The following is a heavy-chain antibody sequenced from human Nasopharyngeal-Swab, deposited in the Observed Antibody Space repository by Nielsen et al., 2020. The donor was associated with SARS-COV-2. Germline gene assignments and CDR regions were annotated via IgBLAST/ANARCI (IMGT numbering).Heavy chain of an antibody. D-gene: IGHD4-17*01. CDR2: INAGNDNT. Sequence: ASVKVSCKASGYSFTSYAMHWVRQAPGQRLEWMGWINAGNDNTRYSPKFQGRLTITRDTSASTAYMELSSLRSEDTAVYYCASSDPNYGDHAYYWGQGTLVTVSS. CDR3: ASSDPNYGDHAYY. J-gene: IGHJ4*02. V-gene: IGHV1-3*01. CDR1: GYSFTSYA.